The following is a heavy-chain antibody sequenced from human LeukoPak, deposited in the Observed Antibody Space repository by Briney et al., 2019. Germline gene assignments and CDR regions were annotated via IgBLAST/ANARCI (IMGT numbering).Heavy chain of an antibody. D-gene: IGHD4-17*01. CDR1: GFTFSSYA. J-gene: IGHJ3*02. V-gene: IGHV3-23*01. Sequence: GSLRLSCAASGFTFSSYAMSWVRQAPGKGLEWVSAISGSGGSTYYADSVKGRFTISRDNSKNTLYLQMNSLRAEDTAVYYCAKAESDYGDYPDAFDIWGQGTMVTVSS. CDR3: AKAESDYGDYPDAFDI. CDR2: ISGSGGST.